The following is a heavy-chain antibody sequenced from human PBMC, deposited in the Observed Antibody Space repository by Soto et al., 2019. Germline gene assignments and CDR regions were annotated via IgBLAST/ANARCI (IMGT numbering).Heavy chain of an antibody. D-gene: IGHD2-2*01. V-gene: IGHV3-48*01. Sequence: GGSLRLSCAASGFTFSSYSMNWVRQAPGKGLEWVSYISSSSSTIYYADSVKGRFAISRDNAKNSLYLQMNSLRAEDTAVYYCARDLAYCSSTSCYAEAFDIWGQGTMVTVSS. CDR1: GFTFSSYS. CDR2: ISSSSSTI. J-gene: IGHJ3*02. CDR3: ARDLAYCSSTSCYAEAFDI.